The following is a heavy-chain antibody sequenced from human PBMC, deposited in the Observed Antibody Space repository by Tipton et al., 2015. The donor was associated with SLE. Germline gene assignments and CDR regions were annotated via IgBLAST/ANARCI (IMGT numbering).Heavy chain of an antibody. D-gene: IGHD1-1*01. V-gene: IGHV4-39*07. CDR2: LFYSGTT. CDR1: GGSISTYY. CDR3: ARQSVQPRGDYFDY. J-gene: IGHJ4*02. Sequence: TLSLTCTVSGGSISTYYWGWIRQPPGKGLEWIGSLFYSGTTYYNPSLKSRVAISVDMSRTQFSLKVNSVTAADTAVYYCARQSVQPRGDYFDYWGQGPLATVAS.